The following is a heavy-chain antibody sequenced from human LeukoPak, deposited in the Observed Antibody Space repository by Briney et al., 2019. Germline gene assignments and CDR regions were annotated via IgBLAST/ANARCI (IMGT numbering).Heavy chain of an antibody. CDR1: GFTFSSYG. CDR3: VKDRKGGDYGWYFDL. J-gene: IGHJ2*01. V-gene: IGHV3-30*18. CDR2: ISFDGGNK. D-gene: IGHD4-17*01. Sequence: GGSLRLSCAASGFTFSSYGMHWVRQAPGKGLEWVAVISFDGGNKYNADSVKGRFTISRDNSKNTLYLQMNSLRPEDTAVYSCVKDRKGGDYGWYFDLWGRGTRVTVSS.